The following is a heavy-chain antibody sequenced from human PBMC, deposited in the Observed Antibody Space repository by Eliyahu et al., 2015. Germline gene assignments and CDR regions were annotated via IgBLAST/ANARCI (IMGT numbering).Heavy chain of an antibody. CDR2: ISGSGGST. D-gene: IGHD6-19*01. J-gene: IGHJ4*02. CDR3: AKGRGIAVAGTPIHY. V-gene: IGHV3-23*04. Sequence: EVQLVESGGGLVQPGGSLXLSCAASGFTFSSYAMXWVRQAPGKGLEGVSAISGSGGSTYYADSVKGRFTISRDNSKNTLYLQMNSLRAEDTAVYYCAKGRGIAVAGTPIHYWGQGTLVTVSS. CDR1: GFTFSSYA.